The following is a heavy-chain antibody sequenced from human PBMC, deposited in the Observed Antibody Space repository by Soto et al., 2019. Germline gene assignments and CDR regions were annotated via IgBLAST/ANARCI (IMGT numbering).Heavy chain of an antibody. V-gene: IGHV3-33*01. CDR1: GFTFSSYG. D-gene: IGHD6-6*01. Sequence: QVQLVESGGGVVQPGRSLRLSCAASGFTFSSYGMHWVRQAPGKGLEWVAVIWYDGSNKYYADSVKGRFTISRDNSKNTLYLQMNSLRAEDTAVYYCARDRGSSSRLAHWYFDLWCRGTLVTVSS. CDR2: IWYDGSNK. CDR3: ARDRGSSSRLAHWYFDL. J-gene: IGHJ2*01.